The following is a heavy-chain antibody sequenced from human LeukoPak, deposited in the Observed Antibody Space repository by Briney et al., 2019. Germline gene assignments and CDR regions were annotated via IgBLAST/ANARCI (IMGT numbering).Heavy chain of an antibody. CDR2: IRSRDGIV. J-gene: IGHJ3*02. Sequence: GGSLRLSCAASGFTFSSYSMNWARQAPGKGLEWISYIRSRDGIVSYADSVKGRFTISTDTAKSSLFLQMNGLSADDTAVYYCVRDYVYAFDIWGQGTMVTVSS. CDR3: VRDYVYAFDI. V-gene: IGHV3-48*01. CDR1: GFTFSSYS. D-gene: IGHD3-16*01.